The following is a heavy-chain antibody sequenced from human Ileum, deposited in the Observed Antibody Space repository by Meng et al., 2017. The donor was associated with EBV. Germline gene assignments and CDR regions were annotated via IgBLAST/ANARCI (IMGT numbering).Heavy chain of an antibody. Sequence: QLQLQESGPGLVKPSETLSLTCTVSGGSISTGNYYWGWIRQSPGKGLECIGTIYYRGNTFYNPSLKSRLTISIDTSKNEFSLTLRSVTAADTAVYYCASAYDYGDYEAFAYWGLGSLVTVSS. V-gene: IGHV4-39*07. CDR3: ASAYDYGDYEAFAY. J-gene: IGHJ4*02. CDR2: IYYRGNT. D-gene: IGHD4-17*01. CDR1: GGSISTGNYY.